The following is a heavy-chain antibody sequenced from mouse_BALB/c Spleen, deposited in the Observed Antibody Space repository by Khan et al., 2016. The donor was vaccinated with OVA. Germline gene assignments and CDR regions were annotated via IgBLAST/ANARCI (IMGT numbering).Heavy chain of an antibody. J-gene: IGHJ2*01. V-gene: IGHV1-7*01. CDR3: ARRGLRWDFDY. Sequence: QVQLKQSGAELAKPGASVKMSCKASGYTFINYWILWVKQRPGQGLEWIGYINPSIGSTDNNQNFKDKATLTADNSSRTAYMLLSSLTSEDSAVYYCARRGLRWDFDYWGQGTTLTGSS. CDR2: INPSIGST. CDR1: GYTFINYW. D-gene: IGHD1-1*01.